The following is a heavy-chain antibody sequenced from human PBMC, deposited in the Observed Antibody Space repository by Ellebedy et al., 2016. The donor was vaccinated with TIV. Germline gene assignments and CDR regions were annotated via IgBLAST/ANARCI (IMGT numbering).Heavy chain of an antibody. CDR3: ANLGGVAAAGTDGIAFDI. D-gene: IGHD6-13*01. J-gene: IGHJ3*02. CDR1: GFTFSSYA. CDR2: ISGSGSST. Sequence: GGSLRLSCTASGFTFSSYAMSWVRQAPGKGLEWVSAISGSGSSTYYADSVKGRFTISRDDSKNTLYLQMNSLRAEDTAVYYCANLGGVAAAGTDGIAFDIWGQGTMVTVSS. V-gene: IGHV3-23*01.